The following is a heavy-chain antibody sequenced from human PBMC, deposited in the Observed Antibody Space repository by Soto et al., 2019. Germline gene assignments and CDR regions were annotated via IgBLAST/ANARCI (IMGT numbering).Heavy chain of an antibody. V-gene: IGHV4-59*02. J-gene: IGHJ6*02. CDR2: IYISGNT. Sequence: QVQLQESGPGLVKPSETLSLSCTVSGDSVSSYYWSWIRQLPGRGLEWIGYIYISGNTNYNPSLKSRVTISRDTSKNQFSLNLKSVTAADTAVYYCARGVLRYYCYGMDVWGPGTTVTVSS. CDR1: GDSVSSYY. CDR3: ARGVLRYYCYGMDV.